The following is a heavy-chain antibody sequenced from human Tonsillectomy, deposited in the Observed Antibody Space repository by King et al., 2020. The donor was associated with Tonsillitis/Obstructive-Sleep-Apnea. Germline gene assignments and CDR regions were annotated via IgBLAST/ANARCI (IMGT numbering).Heavy chain of an antibody. V-gene: IGHV3-48*03. Sequence: QLVQSGGGLVQPGGSLRLSCAASGFTFSSYEMNWVRQAPGKGLEWGSYISGGGGTIYYADSVKGRFTISRDNAKNSLYLQMNSLRAEDTAVYYCARDRGYYDSSGYSPLDAFDIWGQGTMVTVSS. CDR2: ISGGGGTI. D-gene: IGHD3-22*01. CDR3: ARDRGYYDSSGYSPLDAFDI. J-gene: IGHJ3*02. CDR1: GFTFSSYE.